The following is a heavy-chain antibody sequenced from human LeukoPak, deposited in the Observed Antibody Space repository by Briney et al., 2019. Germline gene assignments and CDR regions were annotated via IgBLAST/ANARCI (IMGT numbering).Heavy chain of an antibody. V-gene: IGHV3-49*03. D-gene: IGHD2-2*01. Sequence: GGSLRPSCTASGFTFGDCAMSWFRQAPGKGLEWVGFIRSKAYGGTTEYAASVKGRFTISRDDSKSIAYLQMNSLKTEDTAVYYCTRAYTQLGFDPWGQGTLVTVSS. CDR1: GFTFGDCA. CDR3: TRAYTQLGFDP. CDR2: IRSKAYGGTT. J-gene: IGHJ5*02.